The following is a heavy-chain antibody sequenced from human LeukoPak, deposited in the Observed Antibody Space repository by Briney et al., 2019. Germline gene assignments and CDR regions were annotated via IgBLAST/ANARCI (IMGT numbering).Heavy chain of an antibody. D-gene: IGHD3-22*01. CDR3: ARDNDSSGYYFTENIDY. J-gene: IGHJ4*02. Sequence: ASVKVSCKASGYTFTSYGISWVRQAPGQGLEWMGWICAYNGNTNYAQKLQGRVTMTTDTSTSTAYMELRSLRSDDTAVYYCARDNDSSGYYFTENIDYWGQGTLVTVSS. CDR1: GYTFTSYG. V-gene: IGHV1-18*01. CDR2: ICAYNGNT.